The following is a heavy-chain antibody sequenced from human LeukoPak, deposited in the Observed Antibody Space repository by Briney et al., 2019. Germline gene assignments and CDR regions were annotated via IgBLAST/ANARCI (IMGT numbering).Heavy chain of an antibody. Sequence: PSETLSLTCTVSGYSISSGYYWGWIRQPPGKGLEWIGSIYHSGSTYYNPSLKSRVTISVDTSKNQFSLKLGSVTAADTAVYYCAREEMATIPGSFDYWGQGTLVTVSS. CDR1: GYSISSGYY. CDR3: AREEMATIPGSFDY. V-gene: IGHV4-38-2*02. D-gene: IGHD5-24*01. CDR2: IYHSGST. J-gene: IGHJ4*02.